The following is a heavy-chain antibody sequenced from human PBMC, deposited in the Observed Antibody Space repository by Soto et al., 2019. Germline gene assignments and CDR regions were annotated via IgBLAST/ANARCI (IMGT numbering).Heavy chain of an antibody. CDR1: GFSFSNSA. J-gene: IGHJ4*02. Sequence: EVQLLESGGGLVQPGGSLRLSCAVSGFSFSNSAMTWVRQAPGKGLEWVSGISGSGDITYNTDSVKGRFGISRDTSKNVVYLQMRSLRAEDTAVYYCAKVPQWVLRYHDWFFDYWGQGTLVTVSS. CDR3: AKVPQWVLRYHDWFFDY. CDR2: ISGSGDIT. D-gene: IGHD3-9*01. V-gene: IGHV3-23*01.